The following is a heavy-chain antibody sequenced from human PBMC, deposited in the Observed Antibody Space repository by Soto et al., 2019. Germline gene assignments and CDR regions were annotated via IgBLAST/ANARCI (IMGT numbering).Heavy chain of an antibody. J-gene: IGHJ5*02. CDR2: ISGSGGST. D-gene: IGHD2-2*01. CDR3: AKAFGVVVPAAMGGWFDP. CDR1: GFNVSSSYA. Sequence: GGSLRLSCAASGFNVSSSYAMSWVRQAPGKGLEWVSAISGSGGSTYYADSVKGRFTISRDNSKNTLYLQMNSLRAEDTAVYYCAKAFGVVVPAAMGGWFDPWGQGTLVTVSS. V-gene: IGHV3-23*01.